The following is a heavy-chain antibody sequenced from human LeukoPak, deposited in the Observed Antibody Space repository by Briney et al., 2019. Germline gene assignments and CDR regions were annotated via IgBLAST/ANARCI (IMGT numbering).Heavy chain of an antibody. D-gene: IGHD4-11*01. J-gene: IGHJ4*02. V-gene: IGHV4-61*08. CDR1: GGSISSGDYY. CDR3: ARDYSNYVGTFDY. Sequence: SETLSLTCTVSGGSISSGDYYWSWIRQPPGKGLEWIGYIYHSGSTNYNPSLKSRVTISVDTSKNQFSLKLSSVTAADTAVYYCARDYSNYVGTFDYWGQGTLVTVSS. CDR2: IYHSGST.